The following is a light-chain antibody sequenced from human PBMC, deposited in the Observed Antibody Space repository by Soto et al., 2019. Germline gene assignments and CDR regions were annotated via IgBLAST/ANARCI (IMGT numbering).Light chain of an antibody. CDR1: SSYIGAYNY. V-gene: IGLV2-14*03. J-gene: IGLJ2*01. Sequence: QSALTQPASVSGSPGQSITISCTTTSSYIGAYNYVSWYQQHTGKAPKLIIYDVTSRHSGVSNRFSGSKSGNTASLTISGLQAEDEADYFCSSHTFGSIVVFGGGTKVTVL. CDR2: DVT. CDR3: SSHTFGSIVV.